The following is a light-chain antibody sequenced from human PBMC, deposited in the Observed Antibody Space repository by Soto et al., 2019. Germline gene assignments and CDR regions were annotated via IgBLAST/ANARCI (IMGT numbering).Light chain of an antibody. V-gene: IGKV3D-15*01. CDR3: QQYYNWPRT. CDR2: DAS. J-gene: IGKJ1*01. CDR1: QTSQTYVTY. Sequence: EIGVTQSPATLSWSTGDRATLSCRASQTSQTYVTYLASYQQKPGQAPRLLIYDASTRATGIPATFSGSGSGTQFTLTISSLQSEDFAVYYCQQYYNWPRTFGQGTKVDIK.